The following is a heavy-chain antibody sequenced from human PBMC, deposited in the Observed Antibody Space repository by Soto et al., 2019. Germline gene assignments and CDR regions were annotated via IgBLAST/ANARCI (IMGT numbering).Heavy chain of an antibody. CDR3: ARVAAHGSSSQQSNY. CDR2: ISSSSSYI. J-gene: IGHJ4*02. Sequence: PGGSLRLSCAASGFTFSSYSMNWVRQAPGKGLEWVSSISSSSSYIYYADSVKGRFTISRDNAKNSLYLQMNSLRAEDTAVYYCARVAAHGSSSQQSNYWGQGTLVTVSS. D-gene: IGHD6-13*01. CDR1: GFTFSSYS. V-gene: IGHV3-21*01.